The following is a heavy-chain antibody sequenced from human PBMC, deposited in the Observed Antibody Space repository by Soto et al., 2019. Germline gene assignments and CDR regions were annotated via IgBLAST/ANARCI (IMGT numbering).Heavy chain of an antibody. CDR1: GFTFDDYA. Sequence: PGGSLRLSCAASGFTFDDYAMHWVRQAPGKGLEWVSGISWNSGSIGYADSVKGRFTISRDNAKNSLYLQMNSLRAEDTALYYCAKSKAAAGIFYFDYWGQGTLVTVSS. D-gene: IGHD6-13*01. J-gene: IGHJ4*02. CDR3: AKSKAAAGIFYFDY. V-gene: IGHV3-9*01. CDR2: ISWNSGSI.